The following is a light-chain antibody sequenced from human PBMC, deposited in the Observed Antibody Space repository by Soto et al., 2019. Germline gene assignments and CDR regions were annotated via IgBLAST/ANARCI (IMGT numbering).Light chain of an antibody. J-gene: IGLJ1*01. CDR2: EVN. CDR1: SSDVGRYNY. CDR3: SSYAGTPFV. V-gene: IGLV2-8*01. Sequence: SVLTQPPSASGPPGHSVTITCTGTSSDVGRYNYVSWYQQHPGKAPKLMISEVNKRASGVPDRFSGSKSGNTASLTVSGLQAEDEADYYCSSYAGTPFVFGTGTKVTVL.